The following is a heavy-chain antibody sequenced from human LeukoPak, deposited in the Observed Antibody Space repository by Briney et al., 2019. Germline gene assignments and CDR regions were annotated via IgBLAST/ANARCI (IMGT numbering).Heavy chain of an antibody. CDR3: ARAEIGLRFDY. J-gene: IGHJ4*02. V-gene: IGHV3-66*01. CDR1: GFTVSSNY. Sequence: AGGSLRLSCAASGFTVSSNYMSWVRQAPGKGLEWVSAIYSGGSTYYADSVKGRFTISRDNSKNTLYLQMNSLRAEDTAVYYCARAEIGLRFDYWGQGTLVTVSS. CDR2: IYSGGST.